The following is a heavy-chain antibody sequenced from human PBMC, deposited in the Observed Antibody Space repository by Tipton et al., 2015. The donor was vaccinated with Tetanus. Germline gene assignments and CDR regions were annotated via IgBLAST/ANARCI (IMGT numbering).Heavy chain of an antibody. CDR2: IYYSGTT. CDR3: ARQADNWFDP. J-gene: IGHJ5*02. CDR1: GGSITSGSYY. Sequence: TLSLTCTVSGGSITSGSYYWGWIRQPPGKGLEWIGNIYYSGTTYYNSPLKSRVTISLDASKHQFSLKMTSVTAADTAVYYCARQADNWFDPWGQGTLVAVSS. V-gene: IGHV4-39*01.